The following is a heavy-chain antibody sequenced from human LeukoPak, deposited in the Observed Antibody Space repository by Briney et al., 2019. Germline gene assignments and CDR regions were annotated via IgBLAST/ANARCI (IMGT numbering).Heavy chain of an antibody. J-gene: IGHJ4*02. Sequence: EASVKVSCKASGYTFTGYYMHWVRQAPGQGLEWMGRINPNSGGTNYVEKLQGRVTMTRDTSISTAYMELSRLTSDDTAMYYCARWSNSGFDYWGQGTLVTVSS. D-gene: IGHD1-26*01. CDR1: GYTFTGYY. CDR3: ARWSNSGFDY. CDR2: INPNSGGT. V-gene: IGHV1-2*02.